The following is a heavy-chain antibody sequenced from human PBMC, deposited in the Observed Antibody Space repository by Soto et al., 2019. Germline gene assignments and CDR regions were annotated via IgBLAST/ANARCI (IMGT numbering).Heavy chain of an antibody. Sequence: QVQLVQSGPEVEKPGASVKVSCKASGYSFTSYGISWVRQAPGQGLEWMGWISGYNGNTNYAEKVQGRVTMTRETSTSVAYMEARGLRPDDAAVYFCARPRGEPLAQGSGMDVWGQGTKVTVFS. CDR2: ISGYNGNT. CDR1: GYSFTSYG. J-gene: IGHJ6*02. V-gene: IGHV1-18*01. CDR3: ARPRGEPLAQGSGMDV. D-gene: IGHD3-10*01.